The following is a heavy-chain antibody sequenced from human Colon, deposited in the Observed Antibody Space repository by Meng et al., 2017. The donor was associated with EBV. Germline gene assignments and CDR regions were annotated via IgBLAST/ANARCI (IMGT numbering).Heavy chain of an antibody. J-gene: IGHJ1*01. D-gene: IGHD3-10*01. CDR1: GDSIPTHNW. CDR3: LRGSGGSV. Sequence: VQLRRAGSALGNPSERLSLTCAVSGDSIPTHNWWAWVRQPPGKGLEWIGEIPHRGSSAYNPSLKSRVSMSIDKSKNQFSLKLTSVTAADTAVYHCLRGSGGSVWGQGTLVTVSS. V-gene: IGHV4-4*02. CDR2: IPHRGSS.